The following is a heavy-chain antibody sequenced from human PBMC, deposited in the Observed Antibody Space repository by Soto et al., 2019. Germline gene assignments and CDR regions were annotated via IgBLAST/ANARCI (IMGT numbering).Heavy chain of an antibody. CDR1: GYTFTCYA. CDR3: ARDVGIVGATTSFGIGDY. Sequence: APVKVCCEASGYTFTCYAMHWVRQAPGQRLEWMGWINAGNGNTKYSQKFQGRVTITRGTSASTAYMELSSLRSEDTAVYYCARDVGIVGATTSFGIGDYWGQGTLVTVSS. D-gene: IGHD1-26*01. J-gene: IGHJ4*02. V-gene: IGHV1-3*01. CDR2: INAGNGNT.